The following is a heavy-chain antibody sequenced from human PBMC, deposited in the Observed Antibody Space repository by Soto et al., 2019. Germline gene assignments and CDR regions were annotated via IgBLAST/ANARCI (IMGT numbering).Heavy chain of an antibody. CDR2: INPSGGST. CDR3: ARAGITIFGNYYYYMDV. J-gene: IGHJ6*03. CDR1: GYTFTSYY. V-gene: IGHV1-46*03. Sequence: QVQLVQSGAEVKKPGASVKVSCKASGYTFTSYYMHWVRQAPGQGLGWMGIINPSGGSTSYAQKCQGRGTMTRDTSTSTVYMELSSLRSEDTAVYYCARAGITIFGNYYYYMDVWGKGTTVTVSS. D-gene: IGHD3-3*01.